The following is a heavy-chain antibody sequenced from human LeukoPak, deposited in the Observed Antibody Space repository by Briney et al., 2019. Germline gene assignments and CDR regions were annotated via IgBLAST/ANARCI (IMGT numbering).Heavy chain of an antibody. D-gene: IGHD3-22*01. CDR3: ASAYDSIQNWFDP. CDR2: ISGSGDST. V-gene: IGHV3-23*01. CDR1: GFTFSSYA. Sequence: GGSLRLSCAASGFTFSSYAMSWVRQAPGKGLEWVSAISGSGDSTYYADSVKGRFTISRDNSKNTLYLQMNSLRAEDTAVYYCASAYDSIQNWFDPWGQGTLVTVSS. J-gene: IGHJ5*02.